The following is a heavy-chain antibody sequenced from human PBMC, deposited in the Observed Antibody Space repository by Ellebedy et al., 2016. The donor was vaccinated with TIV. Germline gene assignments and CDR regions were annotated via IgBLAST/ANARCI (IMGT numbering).Heavy chain of an antibody. CDR2: INQDGSDT. J-gene: IGHJ3*02. V-gene: IGHV3-7*01. D-gene: IGHD4-17*01. Sequence: GESLKISCVASRFSFRSYWMTWVRQPPGKGLEWVANINQDGSDTYYVDSVRGRFTIARDNAKNSLYLQMNSLRAEDTSVYYCATDGSYGDYRFPAHAFTMWGQGTMVTVSS. CDR3: ATDGSYGDYRFPAHAFTM. CDR1: RFSFRSYW.